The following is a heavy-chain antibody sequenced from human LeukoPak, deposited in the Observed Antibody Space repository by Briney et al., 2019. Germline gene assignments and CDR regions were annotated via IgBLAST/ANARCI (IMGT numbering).Heavy chain of an antibody. CDR3: ARGGAPGGFDY. D-gene: IGHD3-16*01. V-gene: IGHV3-53*01. J-gene: IGHJ4*02. Sequence: GGSLRLSCAASGFTVSNSYMAWVRQAPGKGLERVSFIYNSGTTSHADSVKGRFTISRDNSKNTLYLQMNTLRDDDTALYYCARGGAPGGFDYWGQGTLVTVSS. CDR1: GFTVSNSY. CDR2: IYNSGTT.